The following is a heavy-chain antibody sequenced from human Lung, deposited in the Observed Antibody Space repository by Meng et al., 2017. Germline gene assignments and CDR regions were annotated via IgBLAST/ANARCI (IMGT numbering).Heavy chain of an antibody. D-gene: IGHD1-1*01. CDR2: INRDGTKP. V-gene: IGHV3-74*01. J-gene: IGHJ1*01. Sequence: VQLVESGGVLVPPGGSLRLSCAASGFTFTDHWMHWVRQGPGKGLVWVSRINRDGTKPTYADSVKGRFTISRDNAKNTLYLQMNNLRAEDTAFYYCTNDRLNHWGQGALVTVSS. CDR1: GFTFTDHW. CDR3: TNDRLNH.